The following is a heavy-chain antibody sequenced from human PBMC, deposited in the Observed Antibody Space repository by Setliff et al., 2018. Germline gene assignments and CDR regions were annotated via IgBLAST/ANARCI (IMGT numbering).Heavy chain of an antibody. CDR2: SFPKTGNT. V-gene: IGHV1-18*01. CDR1: GYTFTNYG. CDR3: SRLVRSCTTTLSRDRSRSTVELQMDSLRYEDTAVYYCGRDLNNLGFIDF. Sequence: GASVKVSCKASGYTFTNYGITWVRLAPGQGLEWRGWSFPKTGNTNYAHKLQDRATMTTDTSTCTAYLELRSRRTDDTAVYYCSRLVRSCTTTLSRDRSRSTVELQMDSLRYEDTAVYYCGRDLNNLGFIDFWGHGTPVTVSS. J-gene: IGHJ4*01. D-gene: IGHD2-8*01.